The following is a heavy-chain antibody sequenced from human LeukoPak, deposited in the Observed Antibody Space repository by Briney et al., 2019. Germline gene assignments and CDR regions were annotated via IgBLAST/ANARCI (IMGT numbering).Heavy chain of an antibody. J-gene: IGHJ4*02. D-gene: IGHD3-22*01. Sequence: ASVKVSCKASGYTFTSYAMHWVRQAPGQRLEWMGWINAGNGNTKYSQEFQGRVTITRDTSASTAYMELSSLRSEDTAVYYCATVEPGVYYYDSSGYMDYWGQGTLVTVSS. CDR3: ATVEPGVYYYDSSGYMDY. CDR1: GYTFTSYA. V-gene: IGHV1-3*03. CDR2: INAGNGNT.